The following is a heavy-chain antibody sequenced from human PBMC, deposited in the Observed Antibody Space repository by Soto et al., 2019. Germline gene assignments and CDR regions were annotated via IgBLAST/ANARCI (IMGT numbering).Heavy chain of an antibody. Sequence: ASETLSLTCSVSNGSISGFYWTWIRQPPGKILEWIGYIHYSGRTDYNPSLTSRATMSVDTSKNQFSLNLKSITAADTAVYYCVRVGVGIGNHFDSWGRGTLVTVSS. CDR1: NGSISGFY. V-gene: IGHV4-59*12. CDR2: IHYSGRT. CDR3: VRVGVGIGNHFDS. J-gene: IGHJ4*02. D-gene: IGHD1-26*01.